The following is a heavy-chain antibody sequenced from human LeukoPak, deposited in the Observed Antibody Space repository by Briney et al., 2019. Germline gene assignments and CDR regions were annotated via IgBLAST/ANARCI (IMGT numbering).Heavy chain of an antibody. D-gene: IGHD3-3*01. J-gene: IGHJ4*02. CDR1: GYSISSGYY. Sequence: SETLSLTCAVSGYSISSGYYWGWIRQPPGKGLEWIGSIYHSGSTYYNPSLKSRVTISVDTSKNQFSLKLSSVTAADTAVYYCARRPGYDFWSGYYRYFDYWGQGTLVTVSS. CDR3: ARRPGYDFWSGYYRYFDY. V-gene: IGHV4-38-2*01. CDR2: IYHSGST.